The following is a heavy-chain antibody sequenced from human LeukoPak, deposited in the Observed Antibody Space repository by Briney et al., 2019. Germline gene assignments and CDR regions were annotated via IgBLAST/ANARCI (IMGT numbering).Heavy chain of an antibody. D-gene: IGHD2-15*01. CDR3: ARSGCCSGGSCYSCTYDI. CDR2: IYHSGNT. V-gene: IGHV4-38-2*02. Sequence: SETLSLTCIVSGYSISSGYHWGWIRQPPGQGLEWIGSIYHSGNTYYKPSLKSRVTISVDTSKNQLSLKLTSMTAADTAVYYCARSGCCSGGSCYSCTYDIWGQGTMVTVSS. CDR1: GYSISSGYH. J-gene: IGHJ3*02.